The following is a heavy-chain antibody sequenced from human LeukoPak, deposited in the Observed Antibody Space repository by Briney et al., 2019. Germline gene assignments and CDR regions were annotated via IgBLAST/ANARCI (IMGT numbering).Heavy chain of an antibody. CDR2: IYYSGST. D-gene: IGHD3-3*01. CDR3: ARGTIFGVVPPYYYYGMDV. J-gene: IGHJ6*02. CDR1: GGSISSYY. Sequence: PPETLSLTCTVSGGSISSYYWSWIRQPPGKGLEWIGYIYYSGSTNYNPSLKSRVTISVDTSKNQFSLKLSSVTAADTAVYYCARGTIFGVVPPYYYYGMDVWGQGTTVTVSS. V-gene: IGHV4-59*01.